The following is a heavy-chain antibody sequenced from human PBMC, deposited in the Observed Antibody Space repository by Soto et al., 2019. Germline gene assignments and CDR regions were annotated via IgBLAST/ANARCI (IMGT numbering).Heavy chain of an antibody. CDR2: ISYDGSNK. J-gene: IGHJ6*02. Sequence: SGGSLRLSCAASGFTFSSYAMHWVRQAPGKGLEWVAVISYDGSNKYYADSVKGRFTISRDNSKNTLYLQMNSLRAEDTAVYYCARDPGNDYSNYGIRAFYYYGMDVWGQGTTVTVSS. D-gene: IGHD4-4*01. CDR1: GFTFSSYA. V-gene: IGHV3-30-3*01. CDR3: ARDPGNDYSNYGIRAFYYYGMDV.